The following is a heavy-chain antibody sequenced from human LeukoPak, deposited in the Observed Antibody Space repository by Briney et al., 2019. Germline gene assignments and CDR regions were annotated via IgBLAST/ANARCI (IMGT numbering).Heavy chain of an antibody. V-gene: IGHV1-69*05. Sequence: ASVKVSCKASGGTFSSYAISWVRQAPGQGLEWMGGIIPIFGTANYAQKFQGRVTITTDESTSTAYMELSSLRSEDTAVYYCATLGYCSSTSCLGAYYYYYYMDVWGKGTTVTVSS. J-gene: IGHJ6*03. CDR3: ATLGYCSSTSCLGAYYYYYYMDV. CDR1: GGTFSSYA. CDR2: IIPIFGTA. D-gene: IGHD2-2*01.